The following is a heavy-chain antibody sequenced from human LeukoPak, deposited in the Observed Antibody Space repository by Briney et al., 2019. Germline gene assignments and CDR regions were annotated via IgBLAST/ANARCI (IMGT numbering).Heavy chain of an antibody. CDR2: VNHSGST. CDR3: ARGRGKRGYSYGYSRSNWFDP. CDR1: GGSFSGYY. J-gene: IGHJ5*02. V-gene: IGHV4-34*01. Sequence: SETLSLTCAVYGGSFSGYYWSWIRQPPGKGLEWIGEVNHSGSTNYNPSLKSRVAISVDTSRNQFSLKLSSVTAADTAVCYCARGRGKRGYSYGYSRSNWFDPWGQGTLVTVSS. D-gene: IGHD5-18*01.